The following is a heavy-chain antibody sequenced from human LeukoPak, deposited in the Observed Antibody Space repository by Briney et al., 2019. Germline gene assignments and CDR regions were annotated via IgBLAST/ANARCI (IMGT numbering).Heavy chain of an antibody. Sequence: GGSLRLSCAASGFTVSSNYMSWVRQAPGKGLEWVSVIYSGGSTYYADSVKGRFTISRDNSKNTLYLQMNSLRAEDTAVYYCARAIYGDFSGFDYWGQGTLVTVSS. CDR2: IYSGGST. D-gene: IGHD4-17*01. CDR3: ARAIYGDFSGFDY. CDR1: GFTVSSNY. V-gene: IGHV3-66*01. J-gene: IGHJ4*02.